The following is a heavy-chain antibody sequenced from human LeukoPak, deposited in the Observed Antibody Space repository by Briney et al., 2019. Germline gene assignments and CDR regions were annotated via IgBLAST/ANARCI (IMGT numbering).Heavy chain of an antibody. CDR2: ISYDGSNK. D-gene: IGHD6-19*01. CDR1: GDTFSTFW. Sequence: GESLKISCKGSGDTFSTFWIGWVRQAPGKGLEWVAVISYDGSNKYYADTVKGRFTISRDNSKNTLCLQMNSLRAEDTAVYYCAKRSEYSSGWYALDIWGQGTMVTVSS. CDR3: AKRSEYSSGWYALDI. J-gene: IGHJ3*02. V-gene: IGHV3-30*18.